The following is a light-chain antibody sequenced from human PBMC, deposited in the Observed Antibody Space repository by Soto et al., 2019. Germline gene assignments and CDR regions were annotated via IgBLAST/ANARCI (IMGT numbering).Light chain of an antibody. Sequence: EIFLTQSPATLSLSPGERATLSSSASQSVYRSVSWYLQTPRQAPRLVVYGAYSRATGVPDRFGASGSGTDFPITISRLEHEDFAVYYCQQYAKAPLTFGQGTKVDI. CDR1: QSVYRS. J-gene: IGKJ1*01. CDR3: QQYAKAPLT. CDR2: GAY. V-gene: IGKV3-20*01.